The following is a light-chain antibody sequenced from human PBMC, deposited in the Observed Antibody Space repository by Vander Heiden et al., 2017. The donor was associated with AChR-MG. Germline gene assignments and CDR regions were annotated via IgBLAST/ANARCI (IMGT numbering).Light chain of an antibody. J-gene: IGLJ2*01. CDR3: QAWDNSIVV. CDR1: NLGDKY. CDR2: QDN. V-gene: IGLV3-1*01. Sequence: SSELTQPPSVSVSPGQTASIACSGDNLGDKYLSWYQQKPGQSPVLVIVQDNRRPSGTPERFSGSNSGNTATLAISGTQGRDEGDYYCQAWDNSIVVFGGGAKLT.